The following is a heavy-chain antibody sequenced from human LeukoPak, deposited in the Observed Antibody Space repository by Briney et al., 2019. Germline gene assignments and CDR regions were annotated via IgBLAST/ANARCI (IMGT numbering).Heavy chain of an antibody. J-gene: IGHJ4*02. Sequence: PGASLRLSCAASGFTFSSYAMSWARQAPGKGLEWVSAISGSGGSTYYADSVKGRFTISRDNSKNTLYLQMNSLRAEDTAVYYCAKSRSGWYWGYFDYWGQGTLVTVSS. CDR1: GFTFSSYA. V-gene: IGHV3-23*01. D-gene: IGHD6-19*01. CDR2: ISGSGGST. CDR3: AKSRSGWYWGYFDY.